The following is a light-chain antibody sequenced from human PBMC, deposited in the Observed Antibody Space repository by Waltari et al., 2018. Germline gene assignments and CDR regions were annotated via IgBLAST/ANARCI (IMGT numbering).Light chain of an antibody. J-gene: IGLJ2*01. V-gene: IGLV2-23*02. CDR3: CSHAGSGTFWV. CDR2: DVS. CDR1: SSDFGGYNH. Sequence: QSLLTQPASVSGSPGQSITIPCPRTSSDFGGYNHVPWYQRHPGKAPKVMIFDVSKRPSGVSDRFSGSKSGNTASLTISGLQAEDEADYYCCSHAGSGTFWVFGGGTKLTVL.